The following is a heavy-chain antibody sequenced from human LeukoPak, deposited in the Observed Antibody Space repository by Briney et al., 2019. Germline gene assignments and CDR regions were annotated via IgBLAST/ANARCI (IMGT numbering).Heavy chain of an antibody. CDR2: INPYNGNT. CDR3: ARVILRLRELSFGTHDY. Sequence: ASVKVSCKASGYTFTSYGISWVRQAPGQGLERMGWINPYNGNTNYAQKLQGRVTMTTDTSTSTAYMELRSMRSDDTAVYYCARVILRLRELSFGTHDYWGEGTLVTVSS. CDR1: GYTFTSYG. D-gene: IGHD3-16*02. V-gene: IGHV1-18*01. J-gene: IGHJ4*02.